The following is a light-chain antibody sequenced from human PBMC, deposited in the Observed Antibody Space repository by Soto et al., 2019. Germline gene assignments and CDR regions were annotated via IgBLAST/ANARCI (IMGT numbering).Light chain of an antibody. J-gene: IGLJ3*02. CDR3: QSYDSSLRGSV. CDR1: SSNIGAGYD. CDR2: GNS. V-gene: IGLV1-40*01. Sequence: QTVVTQPPSVSEAPGQRVTISCTGSSSNIGAGYDVHWYQQLPGTAPKLLIYGNSNRPSWVPDRFSGSKSGTSASLDITGLQAEDDADYYGQSYDSSLRGSVFGGGTKLTVL.